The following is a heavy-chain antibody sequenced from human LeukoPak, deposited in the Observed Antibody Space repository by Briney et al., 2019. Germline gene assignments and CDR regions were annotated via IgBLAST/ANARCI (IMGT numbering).Heavy chain of an antibody. CDR3: ARYGALHDAFDI. J-gene: IGHJ3*02. D-gene: IGHD4-17*01. CDR1: GGSISSSSYY. Sequence: SETLSLTCTVSGGSISSSSYYWGWIRQPPGKGLEWIGSIYHSGRTYYNPSLNSRITISVGTSKNQFSLRLSSVTAADTAMYYCARYGALHDAFDIWGQGTMVTVSS. V-gene: IGHV4-39*07. CDR2: IYHSGRT.